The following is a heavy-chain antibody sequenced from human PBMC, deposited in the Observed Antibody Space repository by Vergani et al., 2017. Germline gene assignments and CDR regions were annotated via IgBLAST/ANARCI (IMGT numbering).Heavy chain of an antibody. V-gene: IGHV4-39*01. J-gene: IGHJ1*01. CDR1: GVSIGSNSYY. CDR3: TRHGRSGWAAYFQH. CDR2: IYYTGTT. Sequence: QVQLEESGPGLVKPSETLSLTCTVSGVSIGSNSYYWGWIRQPPGKGLEWIGTIYYTGTTYYNEAHKSRLTISVDTSKNQFSLNLTSVTAADTAVYYCTRHGRSGWAAYFQHWGQGTLVTASS. D-gene: IGHD6-19*01.